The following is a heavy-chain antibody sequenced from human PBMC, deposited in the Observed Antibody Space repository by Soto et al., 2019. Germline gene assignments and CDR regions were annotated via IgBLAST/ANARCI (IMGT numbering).Heavy chain of an antibody. V-gene: IGHV3-33*01. CDR3: ARQYSSGWYNYYGMDV. CDR2: IWYDGSNK. Sequence: QVQVVESGGGVVQPGRSLRLSCAASGFTFSSYGMHWVRQAPGKGLEWVAVIWYDGSNKYYADSVKGRFTISRDNSKNTLYLQMNSLRAEDTDVYYCARQYSSGWYNYYGMDVWGQGTTVNASS. J-gene: IGHJ6*02. CDR1: GFTFSSYG. D-gene: IGHD6-19*01.